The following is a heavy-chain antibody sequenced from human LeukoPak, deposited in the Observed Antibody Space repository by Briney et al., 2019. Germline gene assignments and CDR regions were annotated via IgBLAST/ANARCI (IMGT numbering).Heavy chain of an antibody. CDR1: GITFSSYS. V-gene: IGHV3-21*04. D-gene: IGHD6-19*01. J-gene: IGHJ6*03. Sequence: GGSLRLSCAASGITFSSYSMNWVRQAPGKGLEWVSCISSSSSYIYYADSVKGRFTISRDNAKNSLYLQMNSLRAEDTAVYYCAKCSGWFVRGKDYYYYYMDVWGKGTTVTVSS. CDR3: AKCSGWFVRGKDYYYYYMDV. CDR2: ISSSSSYI.